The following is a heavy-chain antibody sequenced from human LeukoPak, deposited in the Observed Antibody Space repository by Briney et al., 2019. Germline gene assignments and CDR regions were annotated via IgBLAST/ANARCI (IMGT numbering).Heavy chain of an antibody. V-gene: IGHV3-9*03. CDR1: GFTFDDYA. Sequence: GGSLRLSCAASGFTFDDYAMHWVRQAPGKGLEWVSGISWNSGSIGYADSVKGRLTISRDNAKNSLYLQMNSLRAEDMALYYCAKGYYYDSSGYLDYWGQGTLVTVSS. CDR2: ISWNSGSI. CDR3: AKGYYYDSSGYLDY. J-gene: IGHJ4*02. D-gene: IGHD3-22*01.